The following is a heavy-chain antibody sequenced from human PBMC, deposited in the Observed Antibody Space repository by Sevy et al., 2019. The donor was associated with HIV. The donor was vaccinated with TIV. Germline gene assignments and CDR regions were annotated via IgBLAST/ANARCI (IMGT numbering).Heavy chain of an antibody. Sequence: GGSLRLSCAASGFTFSSYAMHWVRQAPGKGLEWVAVISYDGSNKYYADSVKGRFTISRDNSKNTLYRQMNSLRAEDTAVYYCARDLAVYSSSSRVYGMDVWGQGTTVTVSS. CDR1: GFTFSSYA. CDR2: ISYDGSNK. V-gene: IGHV3-30-3*01. J-gene: IGHJ6*02. CDR3: ARDLAVYSSSSRVYGMDV. D-gene: IGHD6-6*01.